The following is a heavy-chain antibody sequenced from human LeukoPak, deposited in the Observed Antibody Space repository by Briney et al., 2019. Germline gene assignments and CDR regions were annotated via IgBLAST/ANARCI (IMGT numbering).Heavy chain of an antibody. V-gene: IGHV7-4-1*02. D-gene: IGHD3-3*01. CDR1: GYTFTSYA. CDR3: ARVPEWVGYYYYYYYMDV. CDR2: INTNTGNP. Sequence: ASVKVSCKASGYTFTSYAMNWVRQAPGQGLEWMGWINTNTGNPTYAQGFTGRFVFSLDTSVSTAYLQISSLKAEDTAVYYCARVPEWVGYYYYYYYMDVWGKGTTVTVSS. J-gene: IGHJ6*03.